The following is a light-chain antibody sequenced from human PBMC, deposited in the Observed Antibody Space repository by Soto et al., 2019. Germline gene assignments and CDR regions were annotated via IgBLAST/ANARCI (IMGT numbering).Light chain of an antibody. J-gene: IGKJ4*01. Sequence: DIVMTQSPDSLAVSLGERATINYKSSQSVLYSSNNKNYLAWYQQKPGQPPKLLIYWASTRESGVPDRFSGSGSGTDFILTISSLQAEDVAVYYCQQYYSTPLTFGGGTKVEIK. CDR2: WAS. CDR3: QQYYSTPLT. V-gene: IGKV4-1*01. CDR1: QSVLYSSNNKNY.